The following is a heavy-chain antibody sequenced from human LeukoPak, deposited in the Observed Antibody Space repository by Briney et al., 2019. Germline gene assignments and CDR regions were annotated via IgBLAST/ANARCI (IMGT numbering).Heavy chain of an antibody. V-gene: IGHV4-39*01. CDR1: GGSITSSSYY. J-gene: IGHJ4*02. CDR2: FYYSGST. CDR3: ARGRRDGYNLEYFDK. Sequence: SETLTLTCTVSGGSITSSSYYWGWIRQPPGKGLQWIGSFYYSGSTYYNPSLKSRVTIYVDTSKNQFSLKLSSVTAADTAVYYCARGRRDGYNLEYFDKWGQGTLVTVSS. D-gene: IGHD5-24*01.